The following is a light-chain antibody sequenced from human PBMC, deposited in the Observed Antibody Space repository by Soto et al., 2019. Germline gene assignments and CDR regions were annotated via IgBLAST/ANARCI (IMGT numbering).Light chain of an antibody. Sequence: EIVLTQSPGTLSLSPGESATLSCRASQSVSSSFLAWYQQKPGQAPRLLIDDASKRATGIPARFSGGGSGTDFALTISSLEPHDFAGYYCQQYGSSMGPDTLGQGTKLEIK. CDR2: DAS. CDR1: QSVSSSF. V-gene: IGKV3-20*01. CDR3: QQYGSSMGPDT. J-gene: IGKJ2*01.